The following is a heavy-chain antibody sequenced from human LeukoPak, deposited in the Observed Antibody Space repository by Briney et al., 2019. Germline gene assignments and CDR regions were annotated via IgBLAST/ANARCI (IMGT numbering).Heavy chain of an antibody. CDR1: GFTLRSYW. Sequence: GGSLRLSCAASGFTLRSYWLHWVRQVPGKGLVWVSRINGDGSNSNYADSVKGRFTISRDNAKNTLYLQMNGLRAEDTALYYCARSSGRAVAEFDYWGQGTLVTVSS. V-gene: IGHV3-74*01. CDR2: INGDGSNS. D-gene: IGHD6-19*01. CDR3: ARSSGRAVAEFDY. J-gene: IGHJ4*02.